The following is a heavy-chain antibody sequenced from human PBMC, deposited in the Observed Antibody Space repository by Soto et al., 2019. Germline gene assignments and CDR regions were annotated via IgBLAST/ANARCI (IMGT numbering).Heavy chain of an antibody. J-gene: IGHJ6*02. Sequence: QVQLVQSGAEMRKPGSSLRVSCKASGGTFSDFAFSWVRQAPGQGLEWMGGIVPRFGSPNYAQKFGGRVTISADTSTSTVYMEVSSLRVDYTAVYFCARDRIQLRLGKYSFNGMDVWGQGTTITVSS. D-gene: IGHD3-16*01. CDR3: ARDRIQLRLGKYSFNGMDV. CDR1: GGTFSDFA. V-gene: IGHV1-69*06. CDR2: IVPRFGSP.